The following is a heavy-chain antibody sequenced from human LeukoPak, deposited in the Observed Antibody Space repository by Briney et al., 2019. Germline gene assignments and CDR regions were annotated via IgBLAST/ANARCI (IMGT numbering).Heavy chain of an antibody. Sequence: SETLSLTCTVSGGSISSYYWSWIQQPAGKGLEWIGYIYYSGSTNYNPSLKSRVTISVDTSKNQFSLKLSSVTAADTAVYYCARDRGGRYYYGMDVWGQGTTVTVSS. CDR3: ARDRGGRYYYGMDV. CDR1: GGSISSYY. CDR2: IYYSGST. V-gene: IGHV4-59*01. D-gene: IGHD5-12*01. J-gene: IGHJ6*02.